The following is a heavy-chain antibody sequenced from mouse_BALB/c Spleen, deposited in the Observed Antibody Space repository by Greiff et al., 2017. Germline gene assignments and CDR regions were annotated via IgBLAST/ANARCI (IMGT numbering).Heavy chain of an antibody. CDR3: APYDYNDFFAY. Sequence: VNVVESGAELMKPGASVKISCKATGYTFSSYWIEWVKQRPGHGLEWIGEILPGSGSTNYNEKFKGKATFTADTSSNTAYMQLSSLTSEDSAVYYCAPYDYNDFFAYWGQGTLVTVSA. CDR1: GYTFSSYW. CDR2: ILPGSGST. J-gene: IGHJ3*01. D-gene: IGHD2-4*01. V-gene: IGHV1-9*01.